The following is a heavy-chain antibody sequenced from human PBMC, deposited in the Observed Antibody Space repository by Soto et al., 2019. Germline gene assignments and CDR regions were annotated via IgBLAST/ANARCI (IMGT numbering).Heavy chain of an antibody. Sequence: PGGSLRLSCAASGFTFSSYGMHWVRQAPGKGLEWVAVIWYDGSNKYYADSVKGRFTISRDNSKNTLYLQMNSLRAEDTAVYYCARNVDYDFWSGLGYGMDVWGQGTTVTVSS. D-gene: IGHD3-3*01. CDR2: IWYDGSNK. CDR1: GFTFSSYG. V-gene: IGHV3-33*01. CDR3: ARNVDYDFWSGLGYGMDV. J-gene: IGHJ6*02.